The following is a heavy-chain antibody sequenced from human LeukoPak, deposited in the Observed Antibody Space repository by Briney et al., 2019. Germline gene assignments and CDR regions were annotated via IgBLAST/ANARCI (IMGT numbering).Heavy chain of an antibody. CDR1: GFTFSSYA. CDR3: AKGDRFPQLRLARGDAFDI. V-gene: IGHV3-23*01. CDR2: ISGSGGST. Sequence: GGSLRLSCAASGFTFSSYAMSWVRQAPGKGLEWVSAISGSGGSTYYADSVKGRFTISRDNSKNTLYLQMNSLRAEDTAVYYCAKGDRFPQLRLARGDAFDIWGQGTMVTVSS. J-gene: IGHJ3*02. D-gene: IGHD5-18*01.